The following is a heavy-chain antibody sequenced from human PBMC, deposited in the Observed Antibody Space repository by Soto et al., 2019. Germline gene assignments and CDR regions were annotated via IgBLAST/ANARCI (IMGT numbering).Heavy chain of an antibody. Sequence: SETLSLTCTVSGGSISSYYWSWIRQPPGKGLEWIGYIYYSGSTNYNPSLKSRVTISVDTSKNQFSLKLSSVTAADTAVYYCARGSTGYSSSWYGYWGEGTLVTVSS. CDR3: ARGSTGYSSSWYGY. CDR1: GGSISSYY. J-gene: IGHJ4*02. CDR2: IYYSGST. D-gene: IGHD6-13*01. V-gene: IGHV4-59*08.